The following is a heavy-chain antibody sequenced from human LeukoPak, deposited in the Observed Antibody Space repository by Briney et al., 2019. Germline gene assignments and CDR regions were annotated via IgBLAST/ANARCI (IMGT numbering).Heavy chain of an antibody. CDR2: INHSVST. V-gene: IGHV4-34*01. D-gene: IGHD2-15*01. J-gene: IGHJ4*02. Sequence: SETLSLTCAVYGGSFSGYYWSWIRQPPGKGLEWIGEINHSVSTNYNQSLKSRVTTSVDPSKNQLSLKLRSVTAADKAVYYCARGSRYCSGGSCYRRQDRGYFDYWGQGTLVTVSS. CDR3: ARGSRYCSGGSCYRRQDRGYFDY. CDR1: GGSFSGYY.